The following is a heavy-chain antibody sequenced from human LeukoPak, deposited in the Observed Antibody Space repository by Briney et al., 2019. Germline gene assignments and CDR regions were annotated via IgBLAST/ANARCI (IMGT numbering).Heavy chain of an antibody. CDR2: IYNSGST. CDR1: GDSISIYY. D-gene: IGHD3-10*01. Sequence: SETLSLTCTVSGDSISIYYWSWIRQPPGKGLEWIGYIYNSGSTNYNPSLKSRVTISVDTSKNQFSLKLTSVTAADTAVYYCARDRELGYWGHGTLVTVSS. V-gene: IGHV4-59*01. J-gene: IGHJ4*01. CDR3: ARDRELGY.